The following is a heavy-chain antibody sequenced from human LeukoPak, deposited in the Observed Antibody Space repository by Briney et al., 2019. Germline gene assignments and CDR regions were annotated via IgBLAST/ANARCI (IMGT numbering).Heavy chain of an antibody. CDR3: ARGYGSDLQRAFDI. V-gene: IGHV3-74*01. CDR2: IESDGSTT. D-gene: IGHD3-16*02. J-gene: IGHJ3*02. Sequence: GGSLRLSCAASGFTFSNYWMHWVRQTPGKGLVWVSRIESDGSTTDYADSVKGRFTISRDNAKNTLYLQMNSLRVEDTAVYYCARGYGSDLQRAFDIWGQGTMVTVSS. CDR1: GFTFSNYW.